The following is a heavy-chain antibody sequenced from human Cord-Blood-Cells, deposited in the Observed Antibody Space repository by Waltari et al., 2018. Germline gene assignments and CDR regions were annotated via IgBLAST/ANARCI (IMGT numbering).Heavy chain of an antibody. V-gene: IGHV3-30-3*01. J-gene: IGHJ4*02. D-gene: IGHD1-1*01. CDR3: ASQFGWERLGGLFDY. CDR1: GFTFSSYA. Sequence: QVQLVESGGGVVQPGRSLRLSCAASGFTFSSYAMHWVRQAPGKGLEWVAVISYDGSNKYYADSVKGRFTISRDNSKNMLYLQMNSLRAEDTAVYYCASQFGWERLGGLFDYWGQGTLVTVSS. CDR2: ISYDGSNK.